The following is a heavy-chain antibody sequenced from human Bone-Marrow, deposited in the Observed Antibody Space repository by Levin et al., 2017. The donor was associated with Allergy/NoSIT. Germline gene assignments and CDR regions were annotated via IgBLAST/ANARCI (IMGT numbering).Heavy chain of an antibody. V-gene: IGHV3-30*18. CDR2: ISYDGSNK. CDR1: GFTFSSYG. Sequence: GESLKISCAASGFTFSSYGMHWVRQAPGKGLEWVAVISYDGSNKYYADSVKGRFTISRDNSKNTLYLQMNSLRAEDTAVYYCAKRSSSSRGADYWGQGTLVTVSS. J-gene: IGHJ4*02. D-gene: IGHD6-13*01. CDR3: AKRSSSSRGADY.